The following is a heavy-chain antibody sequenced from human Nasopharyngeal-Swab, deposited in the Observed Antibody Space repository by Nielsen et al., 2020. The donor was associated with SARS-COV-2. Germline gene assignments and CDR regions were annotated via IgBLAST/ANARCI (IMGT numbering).Heavy chain of an antibody. CDR2: IIHSGSI. CDR3: ARISGWYWLDP. V-gene: IGHV4-34*12. CDR1: GGSFSGYS. D-gene: IGHD6-19*01. Sequence: SETLSLTCAVYGGSFSGYSWIWVRQPPGKGLEWIGQIIHSGSINYNPSLKSRVTISADTSKNQLSLKVNSVTAADTAVYYCARISGWYWLDPWGQGTLVTVSS. J-gene: IGHJ5*02.